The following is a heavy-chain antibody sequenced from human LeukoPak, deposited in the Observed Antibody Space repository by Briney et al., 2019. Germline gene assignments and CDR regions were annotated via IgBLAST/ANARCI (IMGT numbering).Heavy chain of an antibody. J-gene: IGHJ5*02. Sequence: PSETLSLTCTVSGGSISSSSYYWGWIRQPPGKGLEWIGSIYYSGSTYYNPSLKSRVTISVDTSKNQFSLKLSSVTAADTAVYYCARYQKLLGPNWFDPWGQGTLVTVSS. V-gene: IGHV4-39*07. CDR2: IYYSGST. D-gene: IGHD1-26*01. CDR1: GGSISSSSYY. CDR3: ARYQKLLGPNWFDP.